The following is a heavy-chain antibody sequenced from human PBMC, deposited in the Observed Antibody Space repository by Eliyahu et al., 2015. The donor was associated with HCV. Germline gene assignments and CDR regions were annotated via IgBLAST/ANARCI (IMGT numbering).Heavy chain of an antibody. CDR3: ARDQGIVATIYYYYYGMDV. Sequence: QVQLVQSGAEVKKPGASVKVSCKASGYTFTSYGISGGXQAPGQGLEWMGWISAYNGNTNYAQKLQGRXTMTTDTSTSTAYMELRSLRSDDTAVYYCARDQGIVATIYYYYYGMDVWGQGTTVTVSS. D-gene: IGHD5-12*01. CDR2: ISAYNGNT. CDR1: GYTFTSYG. V-gene: IGHV1-18*01. J-gene: IGHJ6*02.